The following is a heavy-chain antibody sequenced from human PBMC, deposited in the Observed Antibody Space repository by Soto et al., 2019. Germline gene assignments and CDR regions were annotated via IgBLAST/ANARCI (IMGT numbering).Heavy chain of an antibody. CDR1: GFTFDDYS. Sequence: GGSLRLSCAASGFTFDDYSMHWVRQAPGKGLEWVSGISWNSGSIGYADSVKGRFTISRDNAKNTLYLQMNSLRAEDTAVYYCARDVVYGMDVWGQGTTVTVSS. J-gene: IGHJ6*02. CDR2: ISWNSGSI. D-gene: IGHD2-15*01. CDR3: ARDVVYGMDV. V-gene: IGHV3-9*01.